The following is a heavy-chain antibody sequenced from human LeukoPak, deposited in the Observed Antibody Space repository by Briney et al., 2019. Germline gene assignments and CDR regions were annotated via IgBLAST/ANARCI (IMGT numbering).Heavy chain of an antibody. V-gene: IGHV4-4*09. CDR2: IYTSGTT. Sequence: SETLSLTCTDSGSLSSYYGSWIRQPPGQGLEWIGYIYTSGTTNYNPSLKSRVTISVDTSKNQFSLDLSSVTAADSAVYYCARQKCTSASCLTKNAFDVWGQGTMVTVSS. J-gene: IGHJ3*01. CDR1: GSLSSYY. CDR3: ARQKCTSASCLTKNAFDV. D-gene: IGHD2-2*01.